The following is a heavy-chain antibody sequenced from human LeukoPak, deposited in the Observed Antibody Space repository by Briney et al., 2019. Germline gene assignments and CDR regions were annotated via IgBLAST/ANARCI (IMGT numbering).Heavy chain of an antibody. Sequence: PSETLSLTCTVSGGSISSGGYYWSWIRQHPGKGLEWIGYIYYSGSTYYNPSLKSRITISIDTSKNQFSLNLSSVTAADTAVYYCARDWPGYCSSSNCPPLWWFDPWGQGTLVTVSS. V-gene: IGHV4-31*03. CDR2: IYYSGST. J-gene: IGHJ5*02. CDR1: GGSISSGGYY. CDR3: ARDWPGYCSSSNCPPLWWFDP. D-gene: IGHD2-2*01.